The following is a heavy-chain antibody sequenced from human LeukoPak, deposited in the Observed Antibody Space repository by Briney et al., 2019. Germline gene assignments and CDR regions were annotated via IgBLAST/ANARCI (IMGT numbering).Heavy chain of an antibody. CDR1: GDSVSGNRAT. CDR3: ARRLTQYDCFDP. CDR2: LYYRSKWYA. V-gene: IGHV6-1*01. Sequence: SQTLSLTCAISGDSVSGNRATWNWLRQSPSRGLEWLGRLYYRSKWYADYAVSVKGRISINPDTSKNQFSLLLNSVTPEDTAVYYCARRLTQYDCFDPWGQGILVTVSS. J-gene: IGHJ5*02. D-gene: IGHD2-2*01.